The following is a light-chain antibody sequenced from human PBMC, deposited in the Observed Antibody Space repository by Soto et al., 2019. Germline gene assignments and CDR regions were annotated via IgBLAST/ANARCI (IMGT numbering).Light chain of an antibody. Sequence: EIELTQSPGTLSLSPGERATLSCRASQSVSSSYLAWYQQKPGQAPMLLIYGASSRATGIPDRFSGSGSGTDFTLTISRLEPEDFAVYYCQQYGSSPLTFGGGTKVEIK. CDR2: GAS. J-gene: IGKJ4*01. CDR3: QQYGSSPLT. CDR1: QSVSSSY. V-gene: IGKV3-20*01.